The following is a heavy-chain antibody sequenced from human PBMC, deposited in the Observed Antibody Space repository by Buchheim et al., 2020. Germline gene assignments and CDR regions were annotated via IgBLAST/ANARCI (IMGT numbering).Heavy chain of an antibody. Sequence: QVQLQESSPGLVKPSETLSLTCNVSGGSITGSYWSWIRQPPGKGLEWIGYVSASGDSIYNPSLESRVTMSVETSKNQFSLKLRSATAADTAIYYCARDCGGDCYGHYYGLDVWGQGTT. CDR3: ARDCGGDCYGHYYGLDV. J-gene: IGHJ6*02. CDR1: GGSITGSY. CDR2: VSASGDS. D-gene: IGHD2-21*02. V-gene: IGHV4-59*12.